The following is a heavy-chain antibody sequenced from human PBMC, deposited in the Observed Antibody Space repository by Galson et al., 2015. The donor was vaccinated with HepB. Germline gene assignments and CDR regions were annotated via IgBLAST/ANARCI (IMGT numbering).Heavy chain of an antibody. CDR2: MNPNSGNT. Sequence: SVKVSCKASGYTFTSYDINWVRQATGQGLEWMGWMNPNSGNTGYAQKFQGRVTMTRNTSISTAYMELNSLRSEGTAVYYCARVGYGQPGELFDYWGQGTLVTVSS. D-gene: IGHD4-17*01. CDR3: ARVGYGQPGELFDY. J-gene: IGHJ4*02. V-gene: IGHV1-8*01. CDR1: GYTFTSYD.